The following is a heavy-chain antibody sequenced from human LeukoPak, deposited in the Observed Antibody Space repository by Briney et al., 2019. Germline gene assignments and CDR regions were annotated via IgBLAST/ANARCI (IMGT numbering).Heavy chain of an antibody. CDR3: ARVGGRDGYDLDY. CDR1: GGSISSSNW. V-gene: IGHV4-4*02. CDR2: IYHSGST. J-gene: IGHJ4*02. Sequence: SETLSLTCAVSGGSISSSNWWSWVRQPPGKGLEWIGEIYHSGSTNYNPSLKSRVTISVDTSKNQFSLKLSSVTAADTAVYYCARVGGRDGYDLDYWGQGTLVTVSS. D-gene: IGHD5-24*01.